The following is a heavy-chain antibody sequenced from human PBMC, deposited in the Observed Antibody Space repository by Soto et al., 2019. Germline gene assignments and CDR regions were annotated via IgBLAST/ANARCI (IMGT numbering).Heavy chain of an antibody. J-gene: IGHJ6*02. Sequence: EVQLVESGGGLVQPGGSRRLSCEASGFTFRNYDMHWVRQGTGKGLEWVSGISAAGDPDYADSVEGRFTISRENAQTSFFLQMNSLRDGDTAVYYCARTVRAFYGLDVWGQGTPVIVSS. CDR2: ISAAGDP. CDR1: GFTFRNYD. D-gene: IGHD1-26*01. V-gene: IGHV3-13*05. CDR3: ARTVRAFYGLDV.